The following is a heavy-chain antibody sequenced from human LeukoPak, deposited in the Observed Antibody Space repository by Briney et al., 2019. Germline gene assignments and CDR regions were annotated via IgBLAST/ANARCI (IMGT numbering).Heavy chain of an antibody. CDR2: ISYDGSTT. J-gene: IGHJ5*02. CDR1: GFTFSNYG. V-gene: IGHV3-30*03. CDR3: AIDRTVWLVGAISFLDRWRRPAMVGDP. Sequence: GGSLRLSCAASGFTFSNYGMHWVRQAPGKGLEWVAAISYDGSTTYYAHSVKGGFTSSRDNSMSTPYLKMTSLRPEDTAVYYCAIDRTVWLVGAISFLDRWRRPAMVGDP. D-gene: IGHD1-26*01.